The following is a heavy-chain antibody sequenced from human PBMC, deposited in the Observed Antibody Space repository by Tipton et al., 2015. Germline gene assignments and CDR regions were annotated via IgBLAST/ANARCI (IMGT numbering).Heavy chain of an antibody. Sequence: QLVQSGAEVKKPGASVKVSCQASGYTFTGYGISWVRQAPGQGLEWMGWISAYKAHTNYLQKFQGRVTMTADTSTSTAYMELSSLRSEDTAVYYCARVGDPNYYYYYGMDVWGQGTTVTVSS. CDR1: GYTFTGYG. J-gene: IGHJ6*02. CDR2: ISAYKAHT. V-gene: IGHV1-18*01. CDR3: ARVGDPNYYYYYGMDV. D-gene: IGHD2-21*02.